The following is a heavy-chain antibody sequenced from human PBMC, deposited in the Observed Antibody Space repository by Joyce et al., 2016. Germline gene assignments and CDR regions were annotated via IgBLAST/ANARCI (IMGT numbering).Heavy chain of an antibody. D-gene: IGHD1-14*01. CDR1: GGSISSDTYY. J-gene: IGHJ4*02. Sequence: QVQLQESGPGLLKPSQTLSLTCTVAGGSISSDTYYWRWIRQLPGKGLEWMGYMYYRGSTHYNPSLSSRATISLDTSKNHFSLKLSSVTAADTAVYHCANSLSDAGVFDYWGQGTVVTVSS. V-gene: IGHV4-31*03. CDR2: MYYRGST. CDR3: ANSLSDAGVFDY.